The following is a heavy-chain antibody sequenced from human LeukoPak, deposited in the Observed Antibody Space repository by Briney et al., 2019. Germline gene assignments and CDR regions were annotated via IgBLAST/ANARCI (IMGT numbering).Heavy chain of an antibody. CDR3: ARVVHNWNYLPGAFDI. Sequence: SETLSLTRTVSGGSISSGDYYWSWIRQPPGKGLEWIGYIYYSGSTYYNPSLKSRVTISVDTSKNQFSLKLSSVTAADTAVYYCARVVHNWNYLPGAFDIWGQGTMVAVSS. CDR2: IYYSGST. J-gene: IGHJ3*02. V-gene: IGHV4-30-4*01. CDR1: GGSISSGDYY. D-gene: IGHD1-7*01.